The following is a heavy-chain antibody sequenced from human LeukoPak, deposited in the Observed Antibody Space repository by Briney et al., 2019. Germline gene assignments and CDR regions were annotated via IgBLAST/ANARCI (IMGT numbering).Heavy chain of an antibody. J-gene: IGHJ4*02. CDR1: GYTFTGYY. Sequence: ASVKVSCKASGYTFTGYYMHWVRQAPGQGLEWMGWISAYNGNTNYAQKLQGRVTMTTDTSTSTAFMELRSLRSDDTAVYYCAREFLAVAGNPLGYWGQGTLVTVSS. CDR3: AREFLAVAGNPLGY. D-gene: IGHD6-19*01. CDR2: ISAYNGNT. V-gene: IGHV1-18*04.